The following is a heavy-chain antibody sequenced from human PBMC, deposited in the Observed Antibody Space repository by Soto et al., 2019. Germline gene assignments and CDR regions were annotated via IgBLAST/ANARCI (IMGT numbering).Heavy chain of an antibody. Sequence: QVQLQESGPGLVKPSGTLSLTCAVSRGSISSHNWWSWVRQPPGKGLEWIGETYHSGSTNYNPSLKSRVTILVDKSKNQFSLKLNSVTAADTAVYYCARGQVVGVRYFDYWGQGTLVTVSS. CDR1: RGSISSHNW. J-gene: IGHJ4*02. D-gene: IGHD3-22*01. CDR3: ARGQVVGVRYFDY. V-gene: IGHV4-4*02. CDR2: TYHSGST.